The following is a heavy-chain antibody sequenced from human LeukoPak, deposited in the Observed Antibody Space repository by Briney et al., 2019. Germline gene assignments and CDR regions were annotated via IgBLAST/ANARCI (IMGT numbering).Heavy chain of an antibody. J-gene: IGHJ5*02. CDR1: GGSISSGGYY. D-gene: IGHD4-11*01. Sequence: ASETLSLTCTVSGGSISSGGYYWSWIRQHPGKGLEWIGYIYYSGSTYYNPSLKSRVTISVDTSKNQFSLKLSSVTAADTAVYYCARVRLYSAWFDPWGQGTLVTVSS. CDR2: IYYSGST. CDR3: ARVRLYSAWFDP. V-gene: IGHV4-31*03.